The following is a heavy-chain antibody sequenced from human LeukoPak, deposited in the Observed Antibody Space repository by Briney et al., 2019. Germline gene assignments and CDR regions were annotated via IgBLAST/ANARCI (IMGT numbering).Heavy chain of an antibody. J-gene: IGHJ5*02. D-gene: IGHD4-23*01. CDR1: GFTVSSNY. CDR2: IYSGGTT. CDR3: ARVYGGNWFDP. V-gene: IGHV3-53*01. Sequence: GSLRLSCAASGFTVSSNYINWVRQAPGKGLEWVSLIYSGGTTYYADSVKGRFTFSRDISKDTLYLQMNSLRAEDTAVYYCARVYGGNWFDPWGQGTLVTVSS.